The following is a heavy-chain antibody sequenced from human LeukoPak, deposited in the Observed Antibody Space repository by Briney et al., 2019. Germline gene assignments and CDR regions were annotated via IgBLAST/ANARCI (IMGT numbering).Heavy chain of an antibody. CDR2: ISYDGSEE. J-gene: IGHJ5*02. CDR1: GFTFSSYG. Sequence: AGRSLRLSCAASGFTFSSYGMHWVRQAPGKGLEWVAVISYDGSEEYNADSMKGRFTISRDNSQNSLYLQMNSLRAEDTAVYYCAKASGNYPLGNWFDPWGQGTLVSVSS. V-gene: IGHV3-30*18. D-gene: IGHD1-26*01. CDR3: AKASGNYPLGNWFDP.